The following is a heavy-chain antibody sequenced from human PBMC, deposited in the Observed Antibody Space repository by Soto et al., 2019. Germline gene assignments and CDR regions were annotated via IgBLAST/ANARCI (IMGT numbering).Heavy chain of an antibody. V-gene: IGHV4-30-4*01. D-gene: IGHD2-15*01. CDR2: IYYSGST. J-gene: IGHJ6*02. CDR1: GGSISSGDYY. CDR3: ARDGEGYSYGYGMDV. Sequence: PSETLSLTCTVSGGSISSGDYYWSWIRQPPGKGLEWIGYIYYSGSTYYNPSLKSRVTISVDTSKNQFSLKLSSVTAADTAVYYCARDGEGYSYGYGMDVWGQGTTVTVSS.